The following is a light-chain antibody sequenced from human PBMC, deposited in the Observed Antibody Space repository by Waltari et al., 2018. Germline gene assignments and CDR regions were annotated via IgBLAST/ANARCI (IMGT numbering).Light chain of an antibody. Sequence: DIVLTQSPAILSLSPGERASLSCRASQSVTNSLAWYQQKPGQAPRLLIYDTSNRATGIPARFSGSGFGTDFTLTISSLEPEDFAVYYCQQRRDWPLTVGGGTKVEIK. V-gene: IGKV3-11*01. CDR3: QQRRDWPLT. CDR1: QSVTNS. CDR2: DTS. J-gene: IGKJ4*01.